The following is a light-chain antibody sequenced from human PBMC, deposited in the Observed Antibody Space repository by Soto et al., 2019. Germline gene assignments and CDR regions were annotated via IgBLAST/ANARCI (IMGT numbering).Light chain of an antibody. CDR2: GVS. J-gene: IGKJ1*01. CDR1: QGIGDTF. Sequence: EVVLRQSPATLSVSPVEGSARSFRASQGIGDTFAWYQQKPGQAPRLLIYGVSSRATGIPDRFSGSGSGTDFTLTISRLEPEDFAVYYCEQYGSSPRTFGQGTKVDIK. V-gene: IGKV3-20*01. CDR3: EQYGSSPRT.